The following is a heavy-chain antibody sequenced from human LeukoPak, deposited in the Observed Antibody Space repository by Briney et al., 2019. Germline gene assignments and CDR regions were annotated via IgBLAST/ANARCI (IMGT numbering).Heavy chain of an antibody. CDR2: IYYSGST. CDR1: GGSISSSSYY. V-gene: IGHV4-39*07. Sequence: PSETLSLTCTVAGGSISSSSYYWGWIREPPGKGLEWIASIYYSGSTYYNPSLKSRVTISVDTSKNQFSLKLSSVTAADTAVYYCARDLGGIVGAMGAFDIWGQGTMVTVSS. J-gene: IGHJ3*02. D-gene: IGHD1-26*01. CDR3: ARDLGGIVGAMGAFDI.